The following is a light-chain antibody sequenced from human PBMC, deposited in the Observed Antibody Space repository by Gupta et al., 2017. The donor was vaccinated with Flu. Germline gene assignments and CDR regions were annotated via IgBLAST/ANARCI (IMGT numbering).Light chain of an antibody. V-gene: IGKV1-39*01. CDR1: QSISNS. J-gene: IGKJ3*01. CDR3: QQSHNTPYLT. Sequence: DIQMTQSPSSLSASVGDRVTITCRASQSISNSLNWYQQKPGKAPQLLIYAASSLESGVPSRFSGSGSGTDFTLTITSRQQEDVATYYCQQSHNTPYLTFGHGTKVDIK. CDR2: AAS.